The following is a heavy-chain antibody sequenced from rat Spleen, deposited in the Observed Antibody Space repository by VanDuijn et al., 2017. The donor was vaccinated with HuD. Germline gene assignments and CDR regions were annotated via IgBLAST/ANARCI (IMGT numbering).Heavy chain of an antibody. CDR2: ISYDGLVP. CDR3: TRGFTVAVF. D-gene: IGHD1-2*01. J-gene: IGHJ2*01. V-gene: IGHV5-7*01. Sequence: EVQLVESDGGLVQPGRSLKLSCAASGFTFSDYYMAWVRQAPTKGLEWVASISYDGLVPYYRDSVKGRFTISRDSAKSTLYLQMDSLRSEDTATYYCTRGFTVAVFWGQGVMVTVSA. CDR1: GFTFSDYY.